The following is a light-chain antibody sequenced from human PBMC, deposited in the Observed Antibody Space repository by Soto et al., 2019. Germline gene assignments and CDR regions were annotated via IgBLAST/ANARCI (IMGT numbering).Light chain of an antibody. CDR2: DAS. V-gene: IGKV3-11*01. J-gene: IGKJ5*01. CDR3: QQRSNWLPIT. CDR1: QSVSSY. Sequence: EIVMTQSPATLSVPPGERATLSCRASQSVSSYLAWYQQKPGQAPRLLIYDASNRATGIPARFSGSGSGTDFTLTISSLEPEDFAVYYCQQRSNWLPITFGQGTRLEIK.